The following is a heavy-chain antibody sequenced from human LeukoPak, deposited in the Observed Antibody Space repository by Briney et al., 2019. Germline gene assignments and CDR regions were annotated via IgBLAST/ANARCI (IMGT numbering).Heavy chain of an antibody. V-gene: IGHV3-48*02. CDR2: ISSSSSM. CDR1: GFTFSRYS. Sequence: GGSLRLSCAASGFTFSRYSMSWVRQAPGKGLEWVSYISSSSSMYYAGSVKGRFTISRDDAKNSLYLQMNSLRDEDTAVYYSARPSMVQETNIAAFDSWGQGTLVTAFS. D-gene: IGHD2-15*01. CDR3: ARPSMVQETNIAAFDS. J-gene: IGHJ4*02.